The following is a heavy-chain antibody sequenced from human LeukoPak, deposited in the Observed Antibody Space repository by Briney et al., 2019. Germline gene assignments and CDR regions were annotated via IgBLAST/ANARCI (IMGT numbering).Heavy chain of an antibody. CDR2: INTNTGNP. D-gene: IGHD6-19*01. V-gene: IGHV7-4-1*02. CDR3: ARDIGSGWTYYYGMDV. Sequence: ASVKVSCKASGYTFTSYAMNWVRQAPGQGLEWMGRINTNTGNPTHAQGFTGRFVFSLDTSVSTAYLQISSLKAEDTAVYYCARDIGSGWTYYYGMDVWGQGTTVTVS. J-gene: IGHJ6*02. CDR1: GYTFTSYA.